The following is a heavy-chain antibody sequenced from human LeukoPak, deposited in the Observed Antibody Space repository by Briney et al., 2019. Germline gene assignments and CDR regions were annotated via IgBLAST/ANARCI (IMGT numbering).Heavy chain of an antibody. V-gene: IGHV3-74*01. CDR1: GFTFSSYW. CDR3: ARDVAGMDGY. Sequence: PGGSLRLSCAASGFTFSSYWMHWVRQDPGKGLVWVSRINEDGWTTDYADSVKGRFAISRDNAKNTLYLQMNSLRAEDAAVYYCARDVAGMDGYWGQGTLVTVSS. D-gene: IGHD2-15*01. J-gene: IGHJ4*02. CDR2: INEDGWTT.